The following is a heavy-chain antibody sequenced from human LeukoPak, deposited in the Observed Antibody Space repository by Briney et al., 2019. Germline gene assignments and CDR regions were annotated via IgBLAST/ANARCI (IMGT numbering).Heavy chain of an antibody. CDR3: AAVGRDWLKVDY. D-gene: IGHD3-9*01. Sequence: SVKVSCKASGFTFTSSAVQWVRQARGQRLEWIGWIVVGSGNTNYAQKFQERVTITRDMSTSTAYMELSSLRSEDTAVYYYAAVGRDWLKVDYWGQGTLVTVSS. CDR1: GFTFTSSA. J-gene: IGHJ4*02. CDR2: IVVGSGNT. V-gene: IGHV1-58*01.